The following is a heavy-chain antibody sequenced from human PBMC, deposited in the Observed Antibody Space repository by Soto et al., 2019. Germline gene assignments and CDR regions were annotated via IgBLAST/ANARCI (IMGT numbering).Heavy chain of an antibody. D-gene: IGHD2-8*02. V-gene: IGHV4-31*03. CDR2: IYYSGST. CDR1: GGSISSGGYY. Sequence: TLSLTCTVSGGSISSGGYYWSWIRQHPGKGLEWIGYIYYSGSTYYNPSLKSRVTISVDTSKNQFSLKLSSVTAADTAVYYCARVAEITSTGRGGIDYWGQGTLVTVS. J-gene: IGHJ4*02. CDR3: ARVAEITSTGRGGIDY.